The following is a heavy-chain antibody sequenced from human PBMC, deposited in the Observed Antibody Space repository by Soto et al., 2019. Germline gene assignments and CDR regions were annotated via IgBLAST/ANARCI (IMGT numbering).Heavy chain of an antibody. Sequence: KPSETLSLTCTLSGGSISSGDYYWSWIRQPPGKGLEWIGYIYYSGSTYYNPSLKSRVTISVDTSKNQFSLKLSSVTAADTAVYFCARAAYDSSGSPRPHFDYWGQGTLVTVSS. J-gene: IGHJ4*02. CDR2: IYYSGST. D-gene: IGHD3-22*01. CDR1: GGSISSGDYY. CDR3: ARAAYDSSGSPRPHFDY. V-gene: IGHV4-30-4*01.